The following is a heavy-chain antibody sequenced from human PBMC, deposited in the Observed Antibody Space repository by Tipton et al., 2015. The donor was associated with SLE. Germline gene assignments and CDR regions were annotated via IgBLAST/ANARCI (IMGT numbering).Heavy chain of an antibody. CDR1: GFTFRSYA. D-gene: IGHD3-22*01. J-gene: IGHJ4*02. Sequence: SLRLSCAASGFTFRSYAMHWVRQAPGKGLEWVAVISYDGSNKYYADSVKGRFTISRDISKNTLYLQMNSLRAEDTAVYYCARDLDSSGYYAYWGQGTLVTVTS. CDR3: ARDLDSSGYYAY. CDR2: ISYDGSNK. V-gene: IGHV3-30*04.